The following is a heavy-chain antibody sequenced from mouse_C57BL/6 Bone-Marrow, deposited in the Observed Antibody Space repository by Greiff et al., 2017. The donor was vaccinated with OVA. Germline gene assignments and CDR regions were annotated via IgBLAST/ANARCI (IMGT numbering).Heavy chain of an antibody. D-gene: IGHD1-1*01. J-gene: IGHJ3*01. CDR2: LYPGSGST. CDR3: ARRDYGSSWFAY. CDR1: GYTFTSYW. V-gene: IGHV1-55*01. Sequence: QVQLQQPGAELVKPGASVKMSCKASGYTFTSYWITWVKQRPGQGLEWIGDLYPGSGSTNYNEKFKSKATLTVDTSSSTAYMQLSSLTSEDSAVYYCARRDYGSSWFAYWGQGTLVTVSA.